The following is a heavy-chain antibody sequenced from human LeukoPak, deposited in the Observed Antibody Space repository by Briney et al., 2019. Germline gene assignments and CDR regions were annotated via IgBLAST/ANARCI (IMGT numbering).Heavy chain of an antibody. Sequence: GGSLRLSCAASGFRFDDYAMHWGRQAPGEGLEWVSGISWNSGSIGYADSVKGRFTISRDNAKNSLYLQMNSLRAEDTALYYCAKDPFYDSSGYYFDYWGQGTLVTVSS. D-gene: IGHD3-22*01. J-gene: IGHJ4*02. V-gene: IGHV3-9*01. CDR3: AKDPFYDSSGYYFDY. CDR2: ISWNSGSI. CDR1: GFRFDDYA.